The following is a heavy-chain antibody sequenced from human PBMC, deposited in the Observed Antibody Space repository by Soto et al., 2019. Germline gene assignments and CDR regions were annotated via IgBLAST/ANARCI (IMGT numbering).Heavy chain of an antibody. D-gene: IGHD5-12*01. CDR2: IFYSVST. J-gene: IGHJ5*02. V-gene: IGHV4-59*01. Sequence: SETLSLTCTVSGASISNYYWSWIRQPPGKGLEWIGYIFYSVSTNYNPALKSRVTISLDRSKNQFSLKLSSVTAADTAMYYCARVDSGTWASPPYSWFDPWGQGTLVTSPQ. CDR1: GASISNYY. CDR3: ARVDSGTWASPPYSWFDP.